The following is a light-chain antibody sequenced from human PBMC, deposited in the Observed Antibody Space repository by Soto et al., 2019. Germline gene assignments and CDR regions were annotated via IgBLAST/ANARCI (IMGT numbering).Light chain of an antibody. CDR2: GAS. CDR1: QSVSSSY. V-gene: IGKV3-20*01. J-gene: IGKJ1*01. Sequence: EIVLTQSPGTLSLSPGERVTLSCRASQSVSSSYLAWYQQTRGQAPRLLIYGASSRATGIPDRFSGSGSGTDFTLTISRLEPEDFALYYCQQYDTSPWTFGQGTKVEI. CDR3: QQYDTSPWT.